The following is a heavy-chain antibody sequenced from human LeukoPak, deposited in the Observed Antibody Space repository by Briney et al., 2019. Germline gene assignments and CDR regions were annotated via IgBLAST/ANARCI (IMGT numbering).Heavy chain of an antibody. V-gene: IGHV4-39*07. D-gene: IGHD1-1*01. CDR2: IYYSGST. CDR3: ASLLSWNDY. J-gene: IGHJ4*02. Sequence: SETLSLTCTVSGGSIGSSSYYWGWIRQPPGKGLEWIGSIYYSGSTYYNPSLKSRVTISVDTSKNQFSLKLSSVTAADTAVYYCASLLSWNDYWGQGTLVTVSS. CDR1: GGSIGSSSYY.